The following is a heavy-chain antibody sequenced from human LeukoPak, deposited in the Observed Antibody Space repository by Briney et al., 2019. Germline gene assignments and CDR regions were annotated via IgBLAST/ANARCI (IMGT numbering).Heavy chain of an antibody. V-gene: IGHV4-38-2*02. Sequence: AATLSLTCAVSPYSVSSGYYWGLSRQPPGKGLDGIGSIYHSGSAYYNPSLKSRLTISVDTSKNQFSLNLSSVTAGDTAVYYCARDGYCSGGSCYTYSFDYWGQGALVTVSS. J-gene: IGHJ4*02. D-gene: IGHD2-15*01. CDR2: IYHSGSA. CDR1: PYSVSSGYY. CDR3: ARDGYCSGGSCYTYSFDY.